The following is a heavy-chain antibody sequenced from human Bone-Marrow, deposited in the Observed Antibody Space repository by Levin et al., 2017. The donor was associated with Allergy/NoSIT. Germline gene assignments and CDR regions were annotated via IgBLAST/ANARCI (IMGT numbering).Heavy chain of an antibody. D-gene: IGHD3-9*01. Sequence: LSLTCAASGFTFSSYGMHWVRQAPGKGLEWVAVISYDGSNKYYADSVKGRFTISRDNSKNTLYLQMNSLRAEDTAVYYCAKDTGYDILTGYYAAAIDYWGQGTLVTVSS. CDR1: GFTFSSYG. J-gene: IGHJ4*02. CDR3: AKDTGYDILTGYYAAAIDY. CDR2: ISYDGSNK. V-gene: IGHV3-30*18.